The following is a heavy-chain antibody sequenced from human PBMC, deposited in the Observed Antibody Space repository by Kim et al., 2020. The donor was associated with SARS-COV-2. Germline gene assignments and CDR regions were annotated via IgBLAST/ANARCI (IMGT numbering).Heavy chain of an antibody. V-gene: IGHV1-3*01. J-gene: IGHJ4*02. CDR3: ARDMDPTDYDY. D-gene: IGHD4-4*01. CDR1: GYTFKSYP. Sequence: ASVKVSCKAYGYTFKSYPIHWLRQAPGQRPEWMGWVNAANDETQYSQKFQGRVTITRDTSANTADMELRRLTTKDTAIYYCARDMDPTDYDYWGQGTLVT. CDR2: VNAANDET.